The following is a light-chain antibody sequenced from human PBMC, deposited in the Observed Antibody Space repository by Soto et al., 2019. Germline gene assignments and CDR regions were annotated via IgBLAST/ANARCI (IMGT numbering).Light chain of an antibody. CDR1: SSNVGSYDL. CDR2: EVT. J-gene: IGLJ2*01. Sequence: QSVLTQPASVSGSPGQSITISCTGTSSNVGSYDLVSWYQQHPGKAPKLLIYEVTKRPSGVSNRLSGSKSGNTASLTISGLQAEDEADYACCSYAASNTLIFGGGTKLTVL. CDR3: CSYAASNTLI. V-gene: IGLV2-23*02.